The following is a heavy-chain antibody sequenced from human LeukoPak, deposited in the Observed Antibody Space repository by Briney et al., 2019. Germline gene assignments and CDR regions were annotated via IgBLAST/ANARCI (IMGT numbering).Heavy chain of an antibody. Sequence: SETLSLTCTVPGGSISNYYWNWIRQPPGKGLEWIGYVSYSGSSKYNPSLKTRVTISVDTSKNQFSLKLSSVTAADTAVYYCARSQGGFRFYYWGQGTLVTVSS. CDR2: VSYSGSS. CDR1: GGSISNYY. J-gene: IGHJ4*02. D-gene: IGHD1-14*01. CDR3: ARSQGGFRFYY. V-gene: IGHV4-59*08.